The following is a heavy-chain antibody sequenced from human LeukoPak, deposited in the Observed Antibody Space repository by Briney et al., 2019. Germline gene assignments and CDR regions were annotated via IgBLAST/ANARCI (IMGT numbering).Heavy chain of an antibody. CDR3: AGTEDTTMGGF. CDR2: IIPIFGTA. D-gene: IGHD5-18*01. J-gene: IGHJ4*02. Sequence: GASVKVSCKASGGTFSSYAISWVRQAPGQGLEWMGGIIPIFGTANYAQKFQGRVTIIADESTSTAYMELSSLRSEDTAVYYCAGTEDTTMGGFWGQGTLVTVSS. V-gene: IGHV1-69*01. CDR1: GGTFSSYA.